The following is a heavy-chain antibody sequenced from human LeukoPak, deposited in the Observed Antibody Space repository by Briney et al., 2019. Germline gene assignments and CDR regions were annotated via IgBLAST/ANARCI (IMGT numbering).Heavy chain of an antibody. Sequence: ASVKVSCKASGYTFASYDINWVRQATGQGVEWMGWMNPNSGNTGYAQKFQGRVTMTRNTSISTAYMELSSLRSEDTAVYYCARGLRSAPYHYYYYGMDVWGQGTTVTVSS. J-gene: IGHJ6*02. V-gene: IGHV1-8*01. CDR2: MNPNSGNT. D-gene: IGHD1-26*01. CDR3: ARGLRSAPYHYYYYGMDV. CDR1: GYTFASYD.